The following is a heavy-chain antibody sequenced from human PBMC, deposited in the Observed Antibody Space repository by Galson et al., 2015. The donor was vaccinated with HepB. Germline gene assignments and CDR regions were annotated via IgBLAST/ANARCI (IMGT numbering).Heavy chain of an antibody. CDR1: GFTFSSYG. V-gene: IGHV3-30*03. Sequence: SLRLSCAASGFTFSSYGMHWVRQAPGKGLEWVAVISYDGSNKYYADSVKGRFTISRDNSKNTLYLQMNSLRAEDTAVYYCASSGVSRYDSSGYYPFGAFDIWGQGTMVTVSS. J-gene: IGHJ3*02. CDR3: ASSGVSRYDSSGYYPFGAFDI. CDR2: ISYDGSNK. D-gene: IGHD3-22*01.